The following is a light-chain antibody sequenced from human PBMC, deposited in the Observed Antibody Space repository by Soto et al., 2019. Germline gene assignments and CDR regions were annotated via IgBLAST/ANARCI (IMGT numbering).Light chain of an antibody. CDR1: NSNIGNNF. Sequence: QSVLTQPPSVSAAPGQTVTISCSGSNSNIGNNFVTWYQQFPGTAPKLLIYDNNERPSGIPDRFSGSRSGTSATLGITGLQTGDEADYFCGTWDTRLSSWMFGGGTKVTVL. J-gene: IGLJ3*02. CDR3: GTWDTRLSSWM. V-gene: IGLV1-51*01. CDR2: DNN.